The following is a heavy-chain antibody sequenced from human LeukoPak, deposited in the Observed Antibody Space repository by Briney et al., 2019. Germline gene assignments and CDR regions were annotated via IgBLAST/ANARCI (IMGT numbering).Heavy chain of an antibody. D-gene: IGHD1-26*01. CDR1: GYTLTRFG. V-gene: IGHV1-18*01. J-gene: IGHJ4*02. Sequence: GASVKVSCKASGYTLTRFGITWVRQAPGEGLEWMGWISADNGNTHYAQKFQGRVTMTTDTSTSTSYMELRSLRSDDTAVYYCVRDYSGTYLYYFDYWGQGTLVTVSS. CDR3: VRDYSGTYLYYFDY. CDR2: ISADNGNT.